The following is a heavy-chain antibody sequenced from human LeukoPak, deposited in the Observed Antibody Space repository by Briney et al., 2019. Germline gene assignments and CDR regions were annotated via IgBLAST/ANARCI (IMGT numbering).Heavy chain of an antibody. Sequence: PGGSLRLSCAASGFTFSSYGMNWVRQAPGKGLEWVSYISSSGSTIYYADSVKGRFTISRDNAKNSLYLQMNSLRAEDTAVYYCARQGGYSYGFTRWFDPWGQGTLVTVSS. J-gene: IGHJ5*02. CDR3: ARQGGYSYGFTRWFDP. V-gene: IGHV3-48*03. CDR2: ISSSGSTI. D-gene: IGHD5-18*01. CDR1: GFTFSSYG.